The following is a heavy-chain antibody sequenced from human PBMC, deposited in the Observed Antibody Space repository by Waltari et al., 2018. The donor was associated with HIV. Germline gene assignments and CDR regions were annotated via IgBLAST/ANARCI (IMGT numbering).Heavy chain of an antibody. CDR1: GSTFSSYG. V-gene: IGHV3-33*01. J-gene: IGHJ4*02. D-gene: IGHD5-12*01. CDR3: ARRDGYNLVDF. CDR2: IWYDGSNK. Sequence: QVQLVESGGGVVQPGRSLRLPCAASGSTFSSYGMHWVRQAPGKGLEWVAVIWYDGSNKYYADSVKGRFIISRDNSENKLYLEMNSLRVEDTAVYYCARRDGYNLVDFWGQGTLVTVSS.